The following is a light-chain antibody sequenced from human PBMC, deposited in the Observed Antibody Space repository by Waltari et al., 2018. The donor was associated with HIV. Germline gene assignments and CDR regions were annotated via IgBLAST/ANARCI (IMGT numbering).Light chain of an antibody. CDR1: SGSVSTSSY. Sequence: QTVVTQEPSFSVSPGGTVTLTCGLSSGSVSTSSYPSWYQQTPGQAPRTLIYSTNTRCSGVPDRFSGSILGNKAALTITGAQADDESDYYCMLSLGSGFWVFGGGTKLTVL. V-gene: IGLV8-61*01. CDR3: MLSLGSGFWV. CDR2: STN. J-gene: IGLJ3*02.